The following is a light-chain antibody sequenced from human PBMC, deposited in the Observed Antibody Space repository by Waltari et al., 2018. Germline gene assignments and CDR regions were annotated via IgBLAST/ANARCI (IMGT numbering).Light chain of an antibody. CDR1: ELPRKY. CDR2: EYT. CDR3: YSSDSTGLRV. V-gene: IGLV3-10*01. J-gene: IGLJ1*01. Sequence: SYELTQTPSVSVSPGQTARITCSGHELPRKYAYWFQQKSGQAPRLVIYEYTKRPSGCPERFSGSSSGTVATLTITGAQVDDEADYYCYSSDSTGLRVFGGGTTVVVL.